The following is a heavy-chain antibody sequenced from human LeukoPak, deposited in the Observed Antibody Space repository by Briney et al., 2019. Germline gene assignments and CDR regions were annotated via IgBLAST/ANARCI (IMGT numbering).Heavy chain of an antibody. Sequence: SETLSLTCTVSGGSISSYYWSWIRQPAGKGLEWIGRIYTSGSTNYNPSLKSRVTMSVDTSKNQFSLKLSSVTAADTAVYYCARGLAVAGPLLFDSWGQGTLVTVSS. CDR2: IYTSGST. CDR3: ARGLAVAGPLLFDS. V-gene: IGHV4-4*07. D-gene: IGHD6-19*01. CDR1: GGSISSYY. J-gene: IGHJ4*02.